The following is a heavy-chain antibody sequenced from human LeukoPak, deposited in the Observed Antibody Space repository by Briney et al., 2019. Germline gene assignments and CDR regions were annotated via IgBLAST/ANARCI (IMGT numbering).Heavy chain of an antibody. CDR3: ARSGPLGKDVGSH. Sequence: GGSLRLSCAASGFTFSSYAMSWVRQAPGKGLEWVSSISSSSSYIYYADSVKGRFTISRDNAKNSLYLQMNSLRAEDTAVYYCARSGPLGKDVGSHWGQGTLVTVSS. J-gene: IGHJ4*02. D-gene: IGHD2-15*01. CDR2: ISSSSSYI. V-gene: IGHV3-21*01. CDR1: GFTFSSYA.